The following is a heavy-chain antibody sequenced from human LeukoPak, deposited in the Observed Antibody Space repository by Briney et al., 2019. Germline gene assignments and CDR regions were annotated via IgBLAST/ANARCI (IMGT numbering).Heavy chain of an antibody. CDR3: ARYVGLNPYYYDSSGFDY. Sequence: SETLSLTCTVSGGSISSYYWSWIRQPAGKGLEWIGRIYTSGSTNYNPSLKSRVTMSVDTSKNQFSLKLSSVTAADTAVYYCARYVGLNPYYYDSSGFDYWGQGTLVTVSS. J-gene: IGHJ4*02. V-gene: IGHV4-4*07. CDR2: IYTSGST. D-gene: IGHD3-22*01. CDR1: GGSISSYY.